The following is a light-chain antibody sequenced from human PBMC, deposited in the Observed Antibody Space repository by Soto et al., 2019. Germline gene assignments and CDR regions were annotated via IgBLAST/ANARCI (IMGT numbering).Light chain of an antibody. CDR1: QSVSNNY. CDR2: GAT. V-gene: IGKV3-20*01. Sequence: EVVLTQSPGTLSLSPGERVTLSCRASQSVSNNYLAWYQQKPGQAPRLLIYGATGRATGIPDRFSGSGSGTDFTLTVSRLEPEDFAVYYCQQYGSSPWTFGGGTRVEMK. CDR3: QQYGSSPWT. J-gene: IGKJ4*01.